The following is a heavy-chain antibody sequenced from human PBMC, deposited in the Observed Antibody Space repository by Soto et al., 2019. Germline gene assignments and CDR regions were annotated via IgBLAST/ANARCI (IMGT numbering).Heavy chain of an antibody. CDR1: GFTFSDYY. CDR2: ISSSSSYI. J-gene: IGHJ4*02. CDR3: ARDRDYYDSSGPGY. D-gene: IGHD3-22*01. Sequence: KSGGSLRLSCAASGFTFSDYYMRWIRQAPGKGLEWVSYISSSSSYIKYADSVKGRFAISRDNSKNSLYLQMNSLRAEDTAVYYCARDRDYYDSSGPGYWGQGTLVTVSS. V-gene: IGHV3-11*06.